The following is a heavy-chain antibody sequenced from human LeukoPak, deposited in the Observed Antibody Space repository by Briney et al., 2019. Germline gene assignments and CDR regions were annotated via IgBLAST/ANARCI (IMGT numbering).Heavy chain of an antibody. CDR1: GVSISSSNSY. J-gene: IGHJ4*02. V-gene: IGHV4-39*01. CDR3: ASQTGSGLFILP. CDR2: IYYSGNT. D-gene: IGHD3/OR15-3a*01. Sequence: SETLSLTCTASGVSISSSNSYWGWIRQPPGKGLEWIGSIYYSGNTYYNASLKSQVSISIDTSKNQFSLRLTSVTAADTAVYYCASQTGSGLFILPGGQGTLVTVSS.